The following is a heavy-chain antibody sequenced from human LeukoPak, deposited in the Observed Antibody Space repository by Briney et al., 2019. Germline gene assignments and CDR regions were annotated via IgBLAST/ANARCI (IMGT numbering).Heavy chain of an antibody. CDR2: ISNNGVIT. D-gene: IGHD3-10*01. CDR3: ARDRGVSGNYYDY. V-gene: IGHV3-23*01. J-gene: IGHJ4*02. Sequence: GGSLRLSCAASGFTFSNYAMSWVRQAPGKGLEWVSSISNNGVITYNADSVKGRLTISRDNSKSTLDLQMNSLRPEDTALYYCARDRGVSGNYYDYWGQGTLVTVSS. CDR1: GFTFSNYA.